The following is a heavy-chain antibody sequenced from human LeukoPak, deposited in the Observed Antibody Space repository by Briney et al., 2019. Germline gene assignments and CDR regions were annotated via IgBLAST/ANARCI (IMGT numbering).Heavy chain of an antibody. Sequence: SGGSLRLSCAASGFTFSSYSMNWVRQAPGKGLEWVSSISSSSSYIYYADSVKGRFIISRDNAKNSLYLQMNSLRAEDTAVYYCARDDGQWLVPGVFDYWGQGTLVTVSS. CDR3: ARDDGQWLVPGVFDY. CDR1: GFTFSSYS. CDR2: ISSSSSYI. D-gene: IGHD6-19*01. V-gene: IGHV3-21*01. J-gene: IGHJ4*02.